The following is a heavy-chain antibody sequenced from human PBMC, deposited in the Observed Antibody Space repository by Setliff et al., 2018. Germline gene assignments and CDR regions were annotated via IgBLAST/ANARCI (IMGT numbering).Heavy chain of an antibody. V-gene: IGHV3-7*01. CDR1: GFTFSSHW. J-gene: IGHJ4*02. D-gene: IGHD2-2*01. CDR2: INHDGSEK. CDR3: TRSTSGAFDY. Sequence: LRLSCAASGFTFSSHWMAWVRQAPGKGLEWVANINHDGSEKYSVDSVKGRFTISRDTAKNSLSLQMNSLRAEDTAVYYCTRSTSGAFDYWGQGALVTV.